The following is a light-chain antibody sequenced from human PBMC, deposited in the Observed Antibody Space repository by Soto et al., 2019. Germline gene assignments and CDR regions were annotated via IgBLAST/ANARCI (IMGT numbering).Light chain of an antibody. V-gene: IGLV1-51*01. Sequence: QSVLTQPPSVSAAPGQKVTISCSGGTSNIVNNHVSWYQQVPVTAPKLLIYDTDKRPSGIPDRFSGSKSGTSATLGISGLQTGDEADYYCVAWDGGLSAVVFGGGTKLTVL. CDR2: DTD. CDR3: VAWDGGLSAVV. CDR1: TSNIVNNH. J-gene: IGLJ2*01.